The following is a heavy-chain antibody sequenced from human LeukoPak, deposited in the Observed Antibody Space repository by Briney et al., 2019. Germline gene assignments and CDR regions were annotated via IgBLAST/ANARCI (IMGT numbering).Heavy chain of an antibody. D-gene: IGHD5-24*01. CDR1: GFTFSSYG. J-gene: IGHJ4*02. Sequence: GGSLRLSCAASGFTFSSYGMNWVRQAPGKGLEWVSSISGSGGSTYYADSVKGRFTISRDNSKNTLYLQMNSLRADDTAVYYCAKSGYNRFDYWGQGTLVTVSS. CDR2: ISGSGGST. V-gene: IGHV3-23*01. CDR3: AKSGYNRFDY.